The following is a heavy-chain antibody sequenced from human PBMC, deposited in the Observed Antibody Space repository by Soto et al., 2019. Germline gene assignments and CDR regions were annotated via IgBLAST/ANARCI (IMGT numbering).Heavy chain of an antibody. CDR3: ARGRGDY. J-gene: IGHJ4*02. V-gene: IGHV3-7*01. CDR1: GFTFSTYW. CDR2: IKQDGGDK. D-gene: IGHD6-25*01. Sequence: EVQLVESGGGLVQPGGSLRLSCAASGFTFSTYWMSWVRQAPGKGLEWVANIKQDGGDKNYVDSVKGRFTISRDNAENSLYLHMNGLRAEDTAVYYCARGRGDYWGQGTLVTVSS.